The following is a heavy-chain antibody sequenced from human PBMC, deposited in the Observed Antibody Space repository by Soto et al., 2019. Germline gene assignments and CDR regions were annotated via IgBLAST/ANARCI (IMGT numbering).Heavy chain of an antibody. V-gene: IGHV3-23*01. D-gene: IGHD4-17*01. CDR1: GFTFSSYA. Sequence: EVQLLESGGGLVQHGGSLRLSCAASGFTFSSYAMSWVRQAPGKGLEWVSAISGSGGSTYYADSVKGRFTISSDNSKNTLYLQMNSVRADDTAVYYCAKATVTTGDYYYYMDVWGKGTTVTVSS. CDR2: ISGSGGST. CDR3: AKATVTTGDYYYYMDV. J-gene: IGHJ6*03.